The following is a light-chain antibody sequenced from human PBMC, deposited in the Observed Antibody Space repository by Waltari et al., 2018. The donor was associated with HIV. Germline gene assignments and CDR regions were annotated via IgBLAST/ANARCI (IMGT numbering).Light chain of an antibody. CDR1: QGISSY. J-gene: IGKJ4*01. Sequence: IQLTQSPSFLSASVGDRVSITCRASQGISSYLAWYQHKPGKAPMLLIYAASTLQSGVPSRFSGSGSGTEFTLTISSLQPEDFATYYCQQVTSYPLTFGGGTKVEIK. CDR3: QQVTSYPLT. V-gene: IGKV1-9*01. CDR2: AAS.